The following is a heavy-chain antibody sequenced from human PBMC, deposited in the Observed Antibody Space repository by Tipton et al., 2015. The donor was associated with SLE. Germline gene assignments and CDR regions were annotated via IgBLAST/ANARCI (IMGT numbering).Heavy chain of an antibody. CDR2: ITTDGRST. CDR3: ARSGSLKDYDFWSANS. Sequence: LRLSCAASGFTFSTYWMYWVRQTPGKGLEWVSRITTDGRSTSYADSVKGRFTNSRDNAQNTVYLQMNSLRAEDTAIYYCARSGSLKDYDFWSANSWGQGTLVTVSS. D-gene: IGHD3-3*01. CDR1: GFTFSTYW. J-gene: IGHJ4*02. V-gene: IGHV3-74*01.